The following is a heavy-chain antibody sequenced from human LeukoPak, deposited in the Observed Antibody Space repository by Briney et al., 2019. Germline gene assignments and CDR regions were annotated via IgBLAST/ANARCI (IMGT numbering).Heavy chain of an antibody. CDR2: VNRDGSET. J-gene: IGHJ6*02. CDR3: ARNNGMDV. V-gene: IGHV3-7*03. CDR1: GFALSSHW. Sequence: GGSLRLPCAASGFALSSHWMTWVRQVPGRGPEWVANVNRDGSETYYLDSVKGRFTISKDNAKNSLYLQMNSLRAEDTALYHCARNNGMDVWGQGTTVIVS.